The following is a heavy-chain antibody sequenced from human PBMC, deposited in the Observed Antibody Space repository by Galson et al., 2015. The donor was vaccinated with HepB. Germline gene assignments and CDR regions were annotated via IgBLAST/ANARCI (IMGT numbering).Heavy chain of an antibody. CDR1: GFTFSSYS. CDR3: ARDRRGSWASFDY. J-gene: IGHJ4*02. Sequence: SLRLSCAASGFTFSSYSMNWVRQAPGKGLEWVSYISSSSITIYYADSVKGRFTISRDNAKNSLFLQMNSLRDEDTAVYYCARDRRGSWASFDYWGQGTLVTVSS. D-gene: IGHD3-10*01. V-gene: IGHV3-48*02. CDR2: ISSSSITI.